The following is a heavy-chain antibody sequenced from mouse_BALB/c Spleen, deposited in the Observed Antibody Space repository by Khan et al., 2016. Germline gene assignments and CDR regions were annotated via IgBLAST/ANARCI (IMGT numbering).Heavy chain of an antibody. CDR2: INPSSGYT. J-gene: IGHJ4*01. V-gene: IGHV1-4*01. D-gene: IGHD1-1*01. Sequence: QVQLQQSGAELARPGAPVKMSCKASGYTFTSYTMHWVKQRPGQGLEWIGYINPSSGYTNYNQKFKDKATLTADKSSSTAYMQLSSLTSEDSAVYYCARGGYYYASSYYAMDYWGQGTSVTVSS. CDR1: GYTFTSYT. CDR3: ARGGYYYASSYYAMDY.